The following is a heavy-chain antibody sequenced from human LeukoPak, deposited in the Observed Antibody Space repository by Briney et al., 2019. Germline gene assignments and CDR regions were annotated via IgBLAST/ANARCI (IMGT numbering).Heavy chain of an antibody. Sequence: PGGSLRLSCAASGFTFSYYWMIWVRQAPGKGLEWVSSITSAGNFIYYADSLRGRFTVSRDNAKNSLYLQMNRLRAEDTAMYYCARDLWDHWGQGTLVTVSS. CDR3: ARDLWDH. CDR2: ITSAGNFI. J-gene: IGHJ4*02. CDR1: GFTFSYYW. V-gene: IGHV3-21*01.